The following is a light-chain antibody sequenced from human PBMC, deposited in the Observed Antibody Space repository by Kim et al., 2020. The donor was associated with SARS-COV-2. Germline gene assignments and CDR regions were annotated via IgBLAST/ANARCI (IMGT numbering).Light chain of an antibody. CDR1: QSILYRSNTNSS. J-gene: IGKJ4*01. V-gene: IGKV4-1*01. Sequence: ATITCKSSQSILYRSNTNSSLAWYQQKPGQTPKLFIYWTSTRASGVPDRFSGSGSGTDFTLTISSLQAEDVAVYYCQQYYSSPLTFGGGTKVDIK. CDR3: QQYYSSPLT. CDR2: WTS.